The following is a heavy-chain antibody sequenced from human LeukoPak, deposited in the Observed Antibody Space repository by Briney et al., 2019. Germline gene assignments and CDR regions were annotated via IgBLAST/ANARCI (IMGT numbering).Heavy chain of an antibody. Sequence: PGGSLRLSCAASGITFNTYAMSWVRQAPGKGLEWVSAISGSGGSTYYADSVKGRFTISRDNSKNTLYLQMNSLRAEDTAVYYCAKGGYSYGYPFDYWGQGTLVTVSS. J-gene: IGHJ4*02. CDR1: GITFNTYA. CDR3: AKGGYSYGYPFDY. D-gene: IGHD5-18*01. V-gene: IGHV3-23*01. CDR2: ISGSGGST.